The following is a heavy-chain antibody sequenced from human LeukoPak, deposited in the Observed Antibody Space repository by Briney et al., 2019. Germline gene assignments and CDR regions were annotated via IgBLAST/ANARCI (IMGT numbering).Heavy chain of an antibody. J-gene: IGHJ4*02. CDR2: IYSGGST. CDR1: GFTVSSNY. CDR3: ARVWSGYDQYFDY. Sequence: PGGSLRLSCAASGFTVSSNYMSWVRQAPGKGLEWVSVIYSGGSTYYADSVKGRFTISRDNSKNTLYLQMNSLRAEDTAVYYCARVWSGYDQYFDYWGQGTLVTVSS. V-gene: IGHV3-53*01. D-gene: IGHD5-12*01.